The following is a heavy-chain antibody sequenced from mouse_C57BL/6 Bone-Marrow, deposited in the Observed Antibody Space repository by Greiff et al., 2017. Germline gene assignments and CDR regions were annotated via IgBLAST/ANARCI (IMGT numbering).Heavy chain of an antibody. CDR1: GFNIKDDY. Sequence: VQLQQSGAELVRPGASVKLSCTASGFNIKDDYMHWVKQRPEQGLEWIGWIDPENGDTEYAAKFQGKATITADPSSNTAYLLLSSLTSEDTAVYYCTRNDGYPWFAYWGQGTLVTVSA. V-gene: IGHV14-4*01. D-gene: IGHD2-3*01. J-gene: IGHJ3*01. CDR2: IDPENGDT. CDR3: TRNDGYPWFAY.